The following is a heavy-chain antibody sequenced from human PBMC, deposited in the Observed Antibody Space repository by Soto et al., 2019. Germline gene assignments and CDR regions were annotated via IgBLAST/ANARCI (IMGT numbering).Heavy chain of an antibody. CDR3: AKDDGSSSSVDY. CDR2: ISYDGSNK. CDR1: GFTFSSYG. V-gene: IGHV3-30*18. Sequence: GGSLRLSCAASGFTFSSYGMHWVRQAPGKGLEWVAVISYDGSNKYYADSVKGRFTISRDNSKNTLYLQMNSLRAEDTAVYYCAKDDGSSSSVDYWGQGTLVTVSS. J-gene: IGHJ4*02. D-gene: IGHD6-6*01.